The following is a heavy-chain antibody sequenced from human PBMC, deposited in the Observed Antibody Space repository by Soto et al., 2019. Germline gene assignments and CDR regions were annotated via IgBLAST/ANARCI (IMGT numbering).Heavy chain of an antibody. CDR1: GFTFSSYA. V-gene: IGHV3-30-3*01. J-gene: IGHJ6*02. Sequence: GGSLRLSCAASGFTFSSYAMHWVRQAPGKGLEWVAVISYDGSNKYYADSVKGRFTISRDNSKNTLYLQMNSLRAEDTAVYYCATSTAVSGIAAAGTHDYYYYYGMDVWGQGTTVTVSS. CDR2: ISYDGSNK. D-gene: IGHD6-13*01. CDR3: ATSTAVSGIAAAGTHDYYYYYGMDV.